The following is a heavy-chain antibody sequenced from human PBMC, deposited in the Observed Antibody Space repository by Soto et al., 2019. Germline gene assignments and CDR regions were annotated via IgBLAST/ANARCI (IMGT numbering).Heavy chain of an antibody. CDR2: INTGKGGT. D-gene: IGHD1-26*01. CDR1: GYTFTAHA. V-gene: IGHV1-3*04. J-gene: IGHJ5*02. Sequence: ASVKVSCKASGYTFTAHAMHWVRQAPGQGLEWMGWINTGKGGTKYSQKFQGRITITRDTSASTVYMELSSLRSEDTAVYYCARDPGGSIXPGWFDPWGQGTLVTVSS. CDR3: ARDPGGSIXPGWFDP.